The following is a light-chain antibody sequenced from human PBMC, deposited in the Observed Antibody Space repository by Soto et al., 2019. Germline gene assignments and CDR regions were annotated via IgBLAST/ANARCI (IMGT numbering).Light chain of an antibody. J-gene: IGLJ2*01. CDR3: QTLGTGIQV. CDR2: LNSDGSH. Sequence: QLVLTQSPSASASLGASVKLTCTLSSGHSSYAIAWHQQQPEKGPRYLMKLNSDGSHSKGDGIPHRFSGSSSGAERYLTISRLQSEDEADYYCQTLGTGIQVFGGGTKLTVL. V-gene: IGLV4-69*01. CDR1: SGHSSYA.